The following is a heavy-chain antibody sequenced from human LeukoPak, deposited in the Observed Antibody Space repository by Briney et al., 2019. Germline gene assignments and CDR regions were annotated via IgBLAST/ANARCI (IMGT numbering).Heavy chain of an antibody. CDR2: ISAYNGNT. J-gene: IGHJ4*02. CDR3: ARETLMITFGGVPDY. CDR1: GYTFTSYG. D-gene: IGHD3-16*01. Sequence: ASVTVSCKASGYTFTSYGISWVRQAPGQGLEWMGWISAYNGNTNYAQKLQGRVTMTTDTSTSTAYMELRSLRSDDTAVYYCARETLMITFGGVPDYWGQGTLVTVSS. V-gene: IGHV1-18*01.